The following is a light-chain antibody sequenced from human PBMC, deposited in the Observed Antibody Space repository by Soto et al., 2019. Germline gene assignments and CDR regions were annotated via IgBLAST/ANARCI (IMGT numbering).Light chain of an antibody. J-gene: IGKJ1*01. Sequence: EIVLTQSPGTLSLSPGERATLSCRASQSVRSNYLAWYQQKPGQAPRLLIYRAFIRATGIPDRFSGSGSGTDFTLTISRLEPEDFALYYCQQYGSSCTFGQGTEVEIK. CDR2: RAF. V-gene: IGKV3-20*01. CDR1: QSVRSNY. CDR3: QQYGSSCT.